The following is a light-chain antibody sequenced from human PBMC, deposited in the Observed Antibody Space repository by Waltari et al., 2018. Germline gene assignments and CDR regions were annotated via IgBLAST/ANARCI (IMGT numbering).Light chain of an antibody. J-gene: IGLJ2*01. Sequence: YDLTQPFSVSVSPGQTATITCSGDVLAEKYVRWFQQKPGQAPTLILYKDPERPSGIPERFSGSSSGSTVTLTIRGALLEDEADYHCHAAADNNWFFGGGTKLTVL. CDR1: VLAEKY. V-gene: IGLV3-27*01. CDR2: KDP. CDR3: HAAADNNWF.